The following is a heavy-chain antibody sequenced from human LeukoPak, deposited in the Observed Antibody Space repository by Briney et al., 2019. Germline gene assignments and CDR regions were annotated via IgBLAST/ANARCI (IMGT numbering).Heavy chain of an antibody. CDR3: ARDDGEGIDY. V-gene: IGHV4-59*12. Sequence: PSETLSLTCTASGGSISNYYWSWIRQPPGKGLEWIGYIHSSRGTNYNPSLKSRVTISPDTSRNQFSLKLSSVTAADTAVYYCARDDGEGIDYWGQGTLVTVSS. CDR2: IHSSRGT. J-gene: IGHJ4*02. CDR1: GGSISNYY. D-gene: IGHD3-10*01.